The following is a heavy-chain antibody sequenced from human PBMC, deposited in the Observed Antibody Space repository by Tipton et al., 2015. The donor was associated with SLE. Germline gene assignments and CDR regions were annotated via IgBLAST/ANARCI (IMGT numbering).Heavy chain of an antibody. D-gene: IGHD2-2*01. V-gene: IGHV4-39*07. CDR3: ARAPDLPAAYDS. J-gene: IGHJ5*01. Sequence: LSLTCTVSDGSIRSTNYYWGWIRQPPGKGLEWIGSIFYTGSTYYNPSLKSRVSFSIDTSKHQFSLRLTSVTAADSAVYFCARAPDLPAAYDSWGQGTLVTVSS. CDR2: IFYTGST. CDR1: DGSIRSTNYY.